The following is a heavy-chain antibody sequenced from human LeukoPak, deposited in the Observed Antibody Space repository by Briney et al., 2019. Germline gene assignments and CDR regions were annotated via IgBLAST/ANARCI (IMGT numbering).Heavy chain of an antibody. CDR2: IYYSGST. V-gene: IGHV4-39*01. CDR1: GGSISSSSYY. Sequence: SETLSLTCTVSGGSISSSSYYWGWIRQPPGKGLEWIGNIYYSGSTYYNPSLKSRVTISVDTSKNQFSLKLSSVTAADTAVYYCARHYRLSPFDYWGQGTLVTVSS. CDR3: ARHYRLSPFDY. D-gene: IGHD4-11*01. J-gene: IGHJ4*02.